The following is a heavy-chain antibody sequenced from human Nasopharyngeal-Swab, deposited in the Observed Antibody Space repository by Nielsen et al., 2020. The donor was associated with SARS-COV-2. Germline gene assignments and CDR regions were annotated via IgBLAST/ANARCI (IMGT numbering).Heavy chain of an antibody. CDR3: ARRDSSTLYFDY. V-gene: IGHV4-39*01. CDR2: IDYSGST. CDR1: GGSISRSRDN. D-gene: IGHD6-13*01. Sequence: GSLRLSCTVAGGSISRSRDNWGRIRQPTGKGLEGIGSIDYSGSTSYNPSLKSRRSISVDTSKNQVTLKLSSVTAADTAVYYCARRDSSTLYFDYWGQGTLVTVSS. J-gene: IGHJ4*02.